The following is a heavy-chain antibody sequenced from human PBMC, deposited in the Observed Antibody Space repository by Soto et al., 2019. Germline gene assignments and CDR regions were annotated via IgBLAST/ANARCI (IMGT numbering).Heavy chain of an antibody. CDR2: INSDGSST. V-gene: IGHV3-74*01. Sequence: GGSLRLSCAASGFTFSSYWMHWVRQAPGKGLVWVSRINSDGSSTSYADSVKGRFTISRDNAKNTLYLQMNSLRAEDTAVYYCARDLRYIDGSGSYGYYYYGMDVWGQGTTVTVS. CDR3: ARDLRYIDGSGSYGYYYYGMDV. CDR1: GFTFSSYW. D-gene: IGHD3-10*01. J-gene: IGHJ6*02.